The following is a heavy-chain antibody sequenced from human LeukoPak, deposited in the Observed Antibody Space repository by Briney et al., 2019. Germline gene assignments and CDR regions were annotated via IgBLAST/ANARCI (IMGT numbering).Heavy chain of an antibody. V-gene: IGHV1-18*04. Sequence: ASVKVSCKASGYTFINYGFTWVRQAPGQGLEWMGWISAYNGNANYAQKLQGRVTMTTDTSTSTAYMELRSLRSDDTAVYYCARRGSHDHWGQGTLVTVSS. CDR1: GYTFINYG. J-gene: IGHJ4*02. CDR2: ISAYNGNA. CDR3: ARRGSHDH.